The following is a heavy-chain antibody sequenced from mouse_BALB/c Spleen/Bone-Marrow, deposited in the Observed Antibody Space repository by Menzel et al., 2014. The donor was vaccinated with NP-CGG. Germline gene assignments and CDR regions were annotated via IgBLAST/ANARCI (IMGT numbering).Heavy chain of an antibody. V-gene: IGHV4-1*02. CDR1: GFDFSGFW. CDR2: INPDSSTI. D-gene: IGHD1-2*01. CDR3: ARLGYYGSFAF. Sequence: DVMLVESGGGLVQPGGSLKLSCAASGFDFSGFWMSWVRQAPGKGLEWIGEINPDSSTINYTPSLKDKFIISRDNAKNTLYLQMSKVRSEDTALYYCARLGYYGSFAFWGQGTLVTVSA. J-gene: IGHJ3*01.